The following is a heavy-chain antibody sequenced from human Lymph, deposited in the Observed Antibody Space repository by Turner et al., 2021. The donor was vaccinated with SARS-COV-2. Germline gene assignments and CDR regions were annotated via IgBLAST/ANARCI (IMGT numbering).Heavy chain of an antibody. Sequence: EVQLVESGGGLVQPGGSLRLSCAASGLTVSSNYMTWVRQAPGKGLEWVSVIYSGGSTYYADSVKGRFTISRHKSKNTLYLQMNSRRAEDTAVYYCARDLDTAGGMDVWGQGTTVTVSS. CDR3: ARDLDTAGGMDV. CDR1: GLTVSSNY. D-gene: IGHD5-18*01. CDR2: IYSGGST. V-gene: IGHV3-53*04. J-gene: IGHJ6*02.